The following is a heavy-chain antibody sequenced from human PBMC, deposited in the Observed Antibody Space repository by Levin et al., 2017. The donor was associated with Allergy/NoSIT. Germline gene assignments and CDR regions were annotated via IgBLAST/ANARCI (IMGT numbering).Heavy chain of an antibody. CDR3: AREGCSTSCPGGPEDAFDI. Sequence: PGGSLRLSCAASGFTFSSYGMHWVRQAPGKGLEWVAVIWYDGSNKYYADSVKGRFTISRDNSKNTLYLQMNSLRAEDTAVYYCAREGCSTSCPGGPEDAFDIWGQGTMVTVSS. CDR1: GFTFSSYG. J-gene: IGHJ3*02. D-gene: IGHD2-2*01. V-gene: IGHV3-33*01. CDR2: IWYDGSNK.